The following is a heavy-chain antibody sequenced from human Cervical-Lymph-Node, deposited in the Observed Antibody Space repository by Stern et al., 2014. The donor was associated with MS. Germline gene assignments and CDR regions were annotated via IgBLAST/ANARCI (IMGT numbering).Heavy chain of an antibody. V-gene: IGHV5-51*01. Sequence: EVQLVPSGAEVKKPGEFLKISCKGSGYSFTSYWIGWVRQMPGKGLEVMGLNYPGDSDTRYSPSFQGQVTISADKSISTACLQWSSLKASDTAMYYCARHCGFRPGCIDYWGQGTLVTVSS. CDR3: ARHCGFRPGCIDY. D-gene: IGHD2-21*01. CDR1: GYSFTSYW. CDR2: NYPGDSDT. J-gene: IGHJ4*02.